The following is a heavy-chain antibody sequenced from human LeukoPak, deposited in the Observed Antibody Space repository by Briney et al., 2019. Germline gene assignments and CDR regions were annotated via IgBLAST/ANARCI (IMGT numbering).Heavy chain of an antibody. CDR3: ARDKTYYYDSSGYYPLLY. Sequence: SETLSLTCAVYGGSFSGYYWSWIRPPPGKGLEWIGEINHSGSTNYNPSLKSRVTISVDTSKNQFSLKLNSVTAADTAVYYCARDKTYYYDSSGYYPLLYWGQGTLVTVSS. CDR2: INHSGST. CDR1: GGSFSGYY. V-gene: IGHV4-34*01. D-gene: IGHD3-22*01. J-gene: IGHJ4*02.